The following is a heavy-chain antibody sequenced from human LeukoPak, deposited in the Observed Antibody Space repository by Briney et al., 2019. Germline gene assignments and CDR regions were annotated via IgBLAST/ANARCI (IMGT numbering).Heavy chain of an antibody. Sequence: LETLSLACTVSGGSISSYYWSWIRQPPGKGLEWIGYIYYSGSTNYNPSLKSRVTISVDTSKNQFSLKLSSVTAADTAVYYCARSQQLVLDWFDPWGQGTLVTVSS. CDR2: IYYSGST. D-gene: IGHD6-13*01. V-gene: IGHV4-59*08. CDR3: ARSQQLVLDWFDP. CDR1: GGSISSYY. J-gene: IGHJ5*02.